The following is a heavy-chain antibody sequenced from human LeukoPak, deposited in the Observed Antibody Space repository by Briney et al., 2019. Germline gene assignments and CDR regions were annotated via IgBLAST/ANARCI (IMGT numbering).Heavy chain of an antibody. J-gene: IGHJ4*02. D-gene: IGHD1-26*01. CDR2: ISSSSSYI. Sequence: PGGSLRLSCAASGFTFSSHSMNWVRQAPGKGLEWVSSISSSSSYIYYADSVKGRFTISRDNAKNSLYLQMNSLRAEDTAVYYCARGLGRGSYFSFFDYWGQGTLVTVSS. CDR3: ARGLGRGSYFSFFDY. CDR1: GFTFSSHS. V-gene: IGHV3-21*01.